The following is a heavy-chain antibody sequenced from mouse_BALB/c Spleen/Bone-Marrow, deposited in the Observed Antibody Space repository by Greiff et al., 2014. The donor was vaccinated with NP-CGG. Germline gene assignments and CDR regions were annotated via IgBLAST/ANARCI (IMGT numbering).Heavy chain of an antibody. CDR1: GFTFSNFG. V-gene: IGHV5-17*02. Sequence: EVKLEESGGGLVQPGGSRKLSCAASGFTFSNFGMHWVRQAPEKGLEWVAYISSGSSTIYYADTVKGRFTISRDNPKNTLFLQMTSLRSEDTAMYYCARRASPTGPMDYWGQGTSVTVPS. J-gene: IGHJ4*01. D-gene: IGHD1-1*01. CDR2: ISSGSSTI. CDR3: ARRASPTGPMDY.